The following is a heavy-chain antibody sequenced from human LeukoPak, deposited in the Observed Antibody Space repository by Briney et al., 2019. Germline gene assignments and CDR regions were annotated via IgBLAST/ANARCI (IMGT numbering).Heavy chain of an antibody. CDR1: GFTFSTYW. CDR3: TRDSWYPSDF. D-gene: IGHD6-13*01. Sequence: GGSLRLSCVTSGFTFSTYWMGWVRQAPGKGLEWVANIKHDGSEKNLVDSVKGRFTISRDDDKSSVYLHLNSLRVEDTGVYYCTRDSWYPSDFWGQGTLVTVSS. CDR2: IKHDGSEK. V-gene: IGHV3-7*01. J-gene: IGHJ4*02.